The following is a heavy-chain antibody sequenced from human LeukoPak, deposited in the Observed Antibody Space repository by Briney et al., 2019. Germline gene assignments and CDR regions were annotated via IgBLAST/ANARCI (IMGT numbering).Heavy chain of an antibody. CDR3: ARFLLEWEAFDI. CDR1: GGSISSYY. CDR2: IYYSGST. J-gene: IGHJ3*02. D-gene: IGHD3-3*01. Sequence: SETLSLTCTVSGGSISSYYWSWIRQPPGKGLEWIGYIYYSGSTNYNPSLKSRVTISVDTSKNQFSLKLSSVTAADTAVYYCARFLLEWEAFDIWGQGTMVTVSS. V-gene: IGHV4-59*01.